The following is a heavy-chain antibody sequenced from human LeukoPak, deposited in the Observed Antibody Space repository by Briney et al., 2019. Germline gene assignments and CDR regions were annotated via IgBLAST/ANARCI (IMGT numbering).Heavy chain of an antibody. J-gene: IGHJ6*03. Sequence: ASVTVSCKASGYTFTSYDINWVRQATGQGLEWMGWMNPNSGNTGYAQKFQDRVTITRNTSISTAYMELSNLRSEDTAVYYCARGFRVDNSYYYYMDVWGKGTTVTVSS. CDR2: MNPNSGNT. CDR1: GYTFTSYD. CDR3: ARGFRVDNSYYYYMDV. V-gene: IGHV1-8*03. D-gene: IGHD2-2*01.